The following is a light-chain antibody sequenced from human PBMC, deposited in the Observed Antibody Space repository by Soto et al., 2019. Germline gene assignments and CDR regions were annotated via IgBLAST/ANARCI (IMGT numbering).Light chain of an antibody. Sequence: QSVLAQPPSASGTPGQRVTISCSGSSSNIGSNNVNWYQQLPGTAPKLLIYSNNQRPSGVPVRFSGSKSGTSASLAISGLQSEDEADYYCAAWDDSLNGFYVFGTGTKLTVL. CDR3: AAWDDSLNGFYV. J-gene: IGLJ1*01. CDR1: SSNIGSNN. CDR2: SNN. V-gene: IGLV1-44*01.